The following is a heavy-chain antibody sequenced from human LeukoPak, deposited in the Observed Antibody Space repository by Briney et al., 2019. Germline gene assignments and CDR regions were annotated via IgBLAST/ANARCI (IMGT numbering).Heavy chain of an antibody. V-gene: IGHV3-23*01. CDR1: GFTFSSYA. J-gene: IGHJ4*02. Sequence: GGSLRLSCAASGFTFSSYAMSWVRQAPGKGLEWVSAVSGSGGSTYYADSVTGRFPISRDSSKNTLYLQMNSLRVEDTAVCYCAKRSSWYGFDYWGQGTLVTVSS. CDR2: VSGSGGST. CDR3: AKRSSWYGFDY. D-gene: IGHD6-13*01.